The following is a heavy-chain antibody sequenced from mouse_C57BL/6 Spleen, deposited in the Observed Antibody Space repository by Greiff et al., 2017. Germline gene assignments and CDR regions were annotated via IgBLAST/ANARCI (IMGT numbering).Heavy chain of an antibody. CDR2: ISSGSSTI. J-gene: IGHJ3*01. D-gene: IGHD1-1*01. CDR1: GFTFSDYG. V-gene: IGHV5-17*01. Sequence: EVKLLESVGGLVKPGGSLKLSCAASGFTFSDYGMHWVRQAPEKGLEWVAYISSGSSTIYYADTVKGRFTISRDNAKNTLFLQMTSLRSEATAMXYCAIGSSYPWFACWGQGTLVTVSA. CDR3: AIGSSYPWFAC.